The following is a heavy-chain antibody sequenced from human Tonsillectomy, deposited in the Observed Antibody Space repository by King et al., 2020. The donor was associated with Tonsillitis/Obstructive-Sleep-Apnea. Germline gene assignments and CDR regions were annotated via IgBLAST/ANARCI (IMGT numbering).Heavy chain of an antibody. D-gene: IGHD4-17*01. Sequence: QLVQSGAEVKKPGASVKVSCKASGYRFSGYGISWVRQAPGQGLEWMGWISVNNGNTNYAQKVQGRVIMTTDTSTSTAYMELRSLRSDDTAVYFCARDYGDPSPFFDYWGQGTLVTVSS. CDR2: ISVNNGNT. CDR3: ARDYGDPSPFFDY. CDR1: GYRFSGYG. J-gene: IGHJ4*02. V-gene: IGHV1-18*01.